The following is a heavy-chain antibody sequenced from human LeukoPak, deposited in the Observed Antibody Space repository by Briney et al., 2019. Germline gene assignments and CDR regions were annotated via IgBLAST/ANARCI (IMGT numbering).Heavy chain of an antibody. D-gene: IGHD2-2*01. CDR3: ARRFLGYERSYDY. J-gene: IGHJ4*02. CDR2: IYPGDSDT. CDR1: GYRFTSYW. V-gene: IGHV5-51*01. Sequence: GESLQISCKGSGYRFTSYWIGWVRRMPGKGLEWMGIIYPGDSDTRYSPSFQGQVTMSADKSISTAYLQWSSLKASDTAMYYCARRFLGYERSYDYWGQGTLVTVSS.